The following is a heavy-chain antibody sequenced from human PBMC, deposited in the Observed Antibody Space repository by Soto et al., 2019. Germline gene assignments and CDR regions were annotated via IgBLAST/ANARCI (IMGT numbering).Heavy chain of an antibody. CDR2: IYYSGST. V-gene: IGHV4-59*01. CDR3: AREVDGEYYFDY. Sequence: SETLSLTCTVSGGSISSYYWSWIRQPPGKGLEWIGYIYYSGSTNYNPSLKGRVTISVDTSKNQFSLKLSSVTAADTAVYYCAREVDGEYYFDYWGQGTLVTVSS. CDR1: GGSISSYY. D-gene: IGHD3-9*01. J-gene: IGHJ4*02.